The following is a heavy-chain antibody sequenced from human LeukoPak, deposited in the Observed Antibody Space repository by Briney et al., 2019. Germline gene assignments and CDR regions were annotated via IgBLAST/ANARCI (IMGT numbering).Heavy chain of an antibody. V-gene: IGHV4-39*07. CDR2: IYYSGST. D-gene: IGHD5-24*01. Sequence: SETLSLTCTVSGGSISSSSYYWGWIRQPPGKGLEWYGSIYYSGSTYYHPSLKSRVTISVDTSKNQFSLKLSSVTAADTAVYYCARDVEMATITVYFDYWGQGTLVTVSS. CDR3: ARDVEMATITVYFDY. CDR1: GGSISSSSYY. J-gene: IGHJ4*02.